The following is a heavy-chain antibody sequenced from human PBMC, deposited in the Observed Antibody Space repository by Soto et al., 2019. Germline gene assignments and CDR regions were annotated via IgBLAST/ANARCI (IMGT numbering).Heavy chain of an antibody. Sequence: VKVSCKASGYTFTSYGISWVRQAPGQGLEWMGWISAYNGNTNYAQKLQGRVTMTTDTSTSTAYMELRSLRSDDTAVYYCARRGLLLWFGELFHDAFDIWGQGTMVTVSS. J-gene: IGHJ3*02. CDR2: ISAYNGNT. CDR3: ARRGLLLWFGELFHDAFDI. CDR1: GYTFTSYG. V-gene: IGHV1-18*01. D-gene: IGHD3-10*01.